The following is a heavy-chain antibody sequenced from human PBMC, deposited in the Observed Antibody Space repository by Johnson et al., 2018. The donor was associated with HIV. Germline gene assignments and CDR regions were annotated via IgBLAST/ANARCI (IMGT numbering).Heavy chain of an antibody. V-gene: IGHV3-23*04. CDR2: ISGSGTST. J-gene: IGHJ3*02. CDR3: AGDGTFGYGDYVGRAFDI. D-gene: IGHD4-17*01. CDR1: GFTFSSYG. Sequence: VQLVESGGGLVKPGGSLRLSCGASGFTFSSYGMTWVRQAPGKGLEWVSGISGSGTSTYYADSVKGRFTISRDNSKNTLYLQMNSLRAEDTAVYYCAGDGTFGYGDYVGRAFDIWGQGTMVTVSS.